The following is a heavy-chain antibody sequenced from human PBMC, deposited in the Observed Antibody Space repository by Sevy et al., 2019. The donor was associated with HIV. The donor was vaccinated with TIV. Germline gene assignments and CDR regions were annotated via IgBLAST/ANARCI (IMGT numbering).Heavy chain of an antibody. D-gene: IGHD2-21*01. CDR2: FDPEDGET. CDR3: ATESLNIPISRTHPN. CDR1: GYTLTELS. V-gene: IGHV1-24*01. J-gene: IGHJ4*02. Sequence: ASVKVSCKVSGYTLTELSMHWVRQAPGKGLEWMGGFDPEDGETIYAQKFQGRVTMTEDTSTDTAYMVLSSLRSEDTAVYYCATESLNIPISRTHPNWGQGTLVTVSS.